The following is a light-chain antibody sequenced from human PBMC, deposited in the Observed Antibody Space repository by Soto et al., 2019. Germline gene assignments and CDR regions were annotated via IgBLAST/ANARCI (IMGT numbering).Light chain of an antibody. CDR3: QQYSSLWT. CDR2: GAS. CDR1: QSVSSTY. J-gene: IGKJ1*01. V-gene: IGKV3-20*01. Sequence: ETVLTQSPGTLSLSPWERAILSCRASQSVSSTYLAWYQQKPGQAPRLLIYGASSRATGIPDRFSGSGSGTDFTLSISRLEPEDFAVYYCQQYSSLWTFGQGTKVDIK.